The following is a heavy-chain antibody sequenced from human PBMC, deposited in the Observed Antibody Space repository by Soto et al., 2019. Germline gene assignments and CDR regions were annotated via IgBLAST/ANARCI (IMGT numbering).Heavy chain of an antibody. CDR3: ARPTGGYSYGTNYYYGMDV. J-gene: IGHJ6*02. CDR1: GGTFSSYA. V-gene: IGHV1-69*10. D-gene: IGHD5-18*01. Sequence: SVKVSCKASGGTFSSYAISWVRQAPGQGLEWMGGIIPILGTANYAQKFQGRVTITADKSTSTAYMELSSLRSEDTAVYYCARPTGGYSYGTNYYYGMDVWGQGTTVTVS. CDR2: IIPILGTA.